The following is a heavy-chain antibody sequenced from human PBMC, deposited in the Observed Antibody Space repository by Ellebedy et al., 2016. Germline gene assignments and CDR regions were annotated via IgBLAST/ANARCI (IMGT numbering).Heavy chain of an antibody. V-gene: IGHV3-7*03. D-gene: IGHD6-19*01. CDR1: GFALSSHW. CDR3: ARGSGWYDPFDY. CDR2: IKQDGSDK. J-gene: IGHJ4*02. Sequence: GESLKISCAASGFALSSHWMSWVRQAPGKGLEWVARIKQDGSDKYYVDSVKGRFTISRDNAKNSLYLQMDGLRAEDTALYYCARGSGWYDPFDYWGQGTLVTVSS.